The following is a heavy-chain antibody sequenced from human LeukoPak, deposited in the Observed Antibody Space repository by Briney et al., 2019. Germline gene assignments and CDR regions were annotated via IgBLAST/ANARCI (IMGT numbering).Heavy chain of an antibody. CDR1: GFTFSNAW. CDR3: TTVSVTTGDY. V-gene: IGHV3-15*01. J-gene: IGHJ4*02. Sequence: GGSLRLSCAASGFTFSNAWMTWVRQAPGKGLEWVGRIKSKINGGTTDYAAPVKGRSTISRDDSKNTLYLQMNSLKTDDTAFYYCTTVSVTTGDYWGQGTLVTVSS. CDR2: IKSKINGGTT. D-gene: IGHD4-17*01.